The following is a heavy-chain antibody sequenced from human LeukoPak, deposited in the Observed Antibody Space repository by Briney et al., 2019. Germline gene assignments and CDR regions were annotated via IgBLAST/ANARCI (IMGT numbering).Heavy chain of an antibody. CDR2: IKQDGSDK. D-gene: IGHD4-17*01. V-gene: IGHV3-7*04. CDR3: ARDTVATTFDY. Sequence: KPGGSLRLSCAASGFTFSNYWMSWVRQAPGKGLEWVANIKQDGSDKYYVDSVKGRFTISRDNAKNSLYLQMNSLRAEDTAVYYCARDTVATTFDYWGQGTVVTVSS. CDR1: GFTFSNYW. J-gene: IGHJ4*02.